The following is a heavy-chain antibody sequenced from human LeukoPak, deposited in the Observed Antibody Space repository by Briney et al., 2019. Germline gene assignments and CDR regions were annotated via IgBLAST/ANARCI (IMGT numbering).Heavy chain of an antibody. V-gene: IGHV3-15*01. CDR3: AKESSYYDSSGYYFDY. D-gene: IGHD3-22*01. CDR2: IKSKTDGGTT. CDR1: GFTFSNAW. J-gene: IGHJ4*02. Sequence: PGGSLRLSCAASGFTFSNAWMSWVRQAPGKGLEWVGRIKSKTDGGTTDYAAPVKGRFTISRDNSKNTLYLQMNSLRAEDTAVYYCAKESSYYDSSGYYFDYWGQGTLVTVSS.